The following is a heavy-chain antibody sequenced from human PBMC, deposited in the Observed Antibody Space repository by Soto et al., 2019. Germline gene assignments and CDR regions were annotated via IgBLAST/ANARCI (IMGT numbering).Heavy chain of an antibody. Sequence: VKVSCKASGGTFSSYAISWVRQAPGQGLEWMGGIIPIFGTANYAQKFQGRVTITADESTSTAYMELSSLRSEDTAVYYCARGPPSGYCSSTSCQQFDPWGQGTLVTVSS. CDR1: GGTFSSYA. CDR2: IIPIFGTA. V-gene: IGHV1-69*13. J-gene: IGHJ5*02. CDR3: ARGPPSGYCSSTSCQQFDP. D-gene: IGHD2-2*01.